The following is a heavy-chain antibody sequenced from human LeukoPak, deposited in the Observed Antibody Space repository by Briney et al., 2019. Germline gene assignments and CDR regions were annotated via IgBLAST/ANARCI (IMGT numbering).Heavy chain of an antibody. D-gene: IGHD3-10*01. CDR2: ISGSGGST. V-gene: IGHV3-23*01. J-gene: IGHJ4*02. CDR1: GFTFSSYW. Sequence: GGSLRLSCAASGFTFSSYWMSWVRQAPGKGLEWVSAISGSGGSTYYADSVKGRFTISRDNSKNTLYLQMNSLRAEDTAVYYCAKDLAYYGSGSYYNEGYFDYWGQGTLVTVSS. CDR3: AKDLAYYGSGSYYNEGYFDY.